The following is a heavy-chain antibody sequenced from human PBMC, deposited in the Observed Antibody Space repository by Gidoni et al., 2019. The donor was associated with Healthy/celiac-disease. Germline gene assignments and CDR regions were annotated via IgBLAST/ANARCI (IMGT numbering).Heavy chain of an antibody. V-gene: IGHV1-2*04. Sequence: QVQLVQSGAEVKKPGASVKVSCKASGYTFTGYYMHWVRQAPGQGLEWMGWINPNSGGTNYAQKFQGWVTMTRDTSISTAYMELSRLRSDDTAGYYCARGVEGSGPRYYFDYWGQGTLVTVSS. CDR1: GYTFTGYY. CDR2: INPNSGGT. D-gene: IGHD6-19*01. CDR3: ARGVEGSGPRYYFDY. J-gene: IGHJ4*02.